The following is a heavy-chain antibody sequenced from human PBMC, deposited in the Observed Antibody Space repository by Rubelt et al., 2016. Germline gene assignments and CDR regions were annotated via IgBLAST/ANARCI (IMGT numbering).Heavy chain of an antibody. Sequence: EVQLVESGGVVVQPGGSLRLSCAASGFAFDDYTMHWVRQAPGKGLEWVSLISWDGGSTYYADSVKGRFTISRDNSKNSLYLQMNSLRTEDTALYYCATTEESYSSGRDAFDIWGQGTMVTVSS. J-gene: IGHJ3*02. CDR2: ISWDGGST. D-gene: IGHD6-19*01. CDR1: GFAFDDYT. V-gene: IGHV3-43*01. CDR3: ATTEESYSSGRDAFDI.